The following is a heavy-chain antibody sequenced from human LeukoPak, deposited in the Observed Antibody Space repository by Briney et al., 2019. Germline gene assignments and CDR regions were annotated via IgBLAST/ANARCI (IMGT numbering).Heavy chain of an antibody. CDR1: GFTFSRHW. D-gene: IGHD1-26*01. CDR2: IKYDGSKI. Sequence: GGSLRLSCAASGFTFSRHWMSWVRLAPGKGLEWVANIKYDGSKIYYVDSVKGRFTISRENAKNSMYLQMNSLRAEDTALYYCAREGDYMWSFLIWGQGTMVTVSS. V-gene: IGHV3-7*01. CDR3: AREGDYMWSFLI. J-gene: IGHJ3*02.